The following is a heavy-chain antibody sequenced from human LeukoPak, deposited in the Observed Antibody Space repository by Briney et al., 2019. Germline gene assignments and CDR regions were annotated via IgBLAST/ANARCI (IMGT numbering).Heavy chain of an antibody. Sequence: GGSLRLSCAASGFTFSDYYMSWIRQAPGKGREWVSYISSSGSTIYYADSVKGRFTISRDNAKNSLYLQMNSLRAEDTAVYYCARDYEEGSSAHWGQGTLVTVSS. D-gene: IGHD1-26*01. CDR2: ISSSGSTI. CDR3: ARDYEEGSSAH. J-gene: IGHJ4*02. CDR1: GFTFSDYY. V-gene: IGHV3-11*01.